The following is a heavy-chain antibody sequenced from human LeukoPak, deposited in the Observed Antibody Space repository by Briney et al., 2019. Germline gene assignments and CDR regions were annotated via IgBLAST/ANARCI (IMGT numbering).Heavy chain of an antibody. CDR1: GYTFTGYY. CDR2: INPNSGGT. V-gene: IGHV1-2*02. Sequence: ASVKVSCKASGYTFTGYYMHWVRQAPGQGLEWMGWINPNSGGTNYAQKFQGRVTMTRDTSISTAYMELSRLRSDDTAVYYCAIILTGYIGGAFDSWGQGTMVTVSS. CDR3: AIILTGYIGGAFDS. J-gene: IGHJ3*02. D-gene: IGHD3-9*01.